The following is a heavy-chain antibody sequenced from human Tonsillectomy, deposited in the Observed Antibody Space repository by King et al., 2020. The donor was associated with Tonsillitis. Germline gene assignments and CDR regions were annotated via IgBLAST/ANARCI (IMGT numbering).Heavy chain of an antibody. Sequence: VQLVESGGGVVQPGRSLRLSCAASGFTFSSYGMHWVRQAPGKGLEWGAVISYDGSNKYYADSVKGRVTISRDNSKNTLYLQMNSLRAEDTAVYYCARGSMGLGLGELSSYWGQGTLVTVSS. CDR3: ARGSMGLGLGELSSY. CDR2: ISYDGSNK. CDR1: GFTFSSYG. V-gene: IGHV3-33*05. J-gene: IGHJ4*02. D-gene: IGHD3-16*02.